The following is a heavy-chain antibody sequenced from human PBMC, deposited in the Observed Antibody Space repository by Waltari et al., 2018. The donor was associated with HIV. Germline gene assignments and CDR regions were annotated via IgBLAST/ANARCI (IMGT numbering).Heavy chain of an antibody. J-gene: IGHJ3*01. CDR3: ARLGGGHCTATSCPRPFDV. CDR2: IYPGCSDI. D-gene: IGHD2-8*02. Sequence: EVQLVQSGAEVKRPGESLEISCQGSGDSFSTYWIGWVRQLPGKGLEGRGIIYPGCSDIKYSLSFQGQVRISVDNSVSTVYLQWNCVKASDTAIYYCARLGGGHCTATSCPRPFDVWGQGTMVTVSS. CDR1: GDSFSTYW. V-gene: IGHV5-51*01.